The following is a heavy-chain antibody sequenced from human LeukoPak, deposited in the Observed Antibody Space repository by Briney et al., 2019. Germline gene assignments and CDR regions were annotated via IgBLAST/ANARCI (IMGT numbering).Heavy chain of an antibody. V-gene: IGHV3-23*01. D-gene: IGHD5-12*01. CDR3: TTEGGYDYYYYYYMDV. Sequence: GGSLRLSCAVSGFTFSSYAMNWVRQAPGKGLEWVSAISGSGGSTYYADSVKGRFTISRDKSKNTLYLQMNSLKTEDTAVYYCTTEGGYDYYYYYYMDVWGKGTTVTISS. J-gene: IGHJ6*03. CDR2: ISGSGGST. CDR1: GFTFSSYA.